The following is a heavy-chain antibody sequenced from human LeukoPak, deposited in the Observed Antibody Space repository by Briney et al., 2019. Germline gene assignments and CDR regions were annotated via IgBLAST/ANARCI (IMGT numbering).Heavy chain of an antibody. J-gene: IGHJ4*02. D-gene: IGHD3-16*01. CDR1: GGSFNGYY. CDR3: ARYPLSSSYFDY. Sequence: PSETLSLTCAVYGGSFNGYYWSWIRQPPGKGLEWIGEINHSGSTNYNPSLKSRVTISVDTSKNQFSLKLSSVTAADTAVYYCARYPLSSSYFDYWGQGTLVTVSS. CDR2: INHSGST. V-gene: IGHV4-34*01.